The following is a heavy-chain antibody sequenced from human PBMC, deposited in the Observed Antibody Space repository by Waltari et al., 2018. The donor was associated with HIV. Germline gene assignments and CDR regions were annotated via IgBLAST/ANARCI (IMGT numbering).Heavy chain of an antibody. J-gene: IGHJ2*01. V-gene: IGHV3-23*01. D-gene: IGHD4-17*01. Sequence: EVQLLESGGGLVQPGGSLRLSCAASGFSFSRHAMSWVRQVPGKALEWGSGIRGGSTGTYYADPVKGRFTISRDNSKSTLYLQMNSLRADDTAVYYCAKVRTTVTAVFYFDIWGRGALVTVSS. CDR1: GFSFSRHA. CDR2: IRGGSTGT. CDR3: AKVRTTVTAVFYFDI.